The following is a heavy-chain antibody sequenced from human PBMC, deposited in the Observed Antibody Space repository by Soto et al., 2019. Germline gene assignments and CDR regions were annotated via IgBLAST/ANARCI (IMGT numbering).Heavy chain of an antibody. CDR3: ARDWLRRDDILTPSWNFNL. J-gene: IGHJ2*01. V-gene: IGHV4-34*01. Sequence: QVQLQQWGAGLLKPSETLSLTCAVYGGSFSDYYWSWIRQPPGKGLEWVAVISFNGRKKFYARSVKGRFTISRDNSKNTLYLQINNLRPGDTAVYYCARDWLRRDDILTPSWNFNLWGQGTLVTAS. CDR1: GGSFSDYY. CDR2: ISFNGRK. D-gene: IGHD3-9*01.